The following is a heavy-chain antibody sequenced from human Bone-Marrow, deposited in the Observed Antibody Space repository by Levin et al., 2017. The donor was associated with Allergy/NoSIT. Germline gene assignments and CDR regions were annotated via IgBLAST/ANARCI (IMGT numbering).Heavy chain of an antibody. CDR1: GGSFNTYA. V-gene: IGHV1-69*13. D-gene: IGHD1-26*01. CDR2: VIPLFGTS. Sequence: SVKVSCKASGGSFNTYAIVWVRQAPGQGLEWMGGVIPLFGTSNHAQHFQHRVTITADESTSTVYMELSSLTSAGTAVYYCALIGATTEAYWGRGSLVTVSS. CDR3: ALIGATTEAY. J-gene: IGHJ4*02.